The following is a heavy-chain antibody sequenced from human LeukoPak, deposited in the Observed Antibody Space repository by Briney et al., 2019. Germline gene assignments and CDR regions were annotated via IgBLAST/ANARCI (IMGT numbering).Heavy chain of an antibody. J-gene: IGHJ4*02. V-gene: IGHV1-8*02. Sequence: GASVKVSCKASGYTFTGYYMHWVRQAPGQGLEWMGWMNPNSGNTGYAQKFQGRVTMTRNTSISTAYMELSSLRSEDTAVYYCARGAGWGVFYYDSSGYYLDWGQGTLVTVSS. CDR3: ARGAGWGVFYYDSSGYYLD. CDR2: MNPNSGNT. D-gene: IGHD3-22*01. CDR1: GYTFTGYY.